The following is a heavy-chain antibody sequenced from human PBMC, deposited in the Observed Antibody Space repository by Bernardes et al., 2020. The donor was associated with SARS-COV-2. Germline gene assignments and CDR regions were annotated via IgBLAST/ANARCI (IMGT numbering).Heavy chain of an antibody. V-gene: IGHV4-4*02. D-gene: IGHD1-26*01. CDR1: GASISSSNW. Sequence: SETLSLTCAVSGASISSSNWWTWVRQPPGKGLEWIGEIYHSGSTHYNPSLKSRVIISADKSKNQFSLKLSSVTAADTAIYYCANSFLDYSESKGSFWGQGILVTVSS. CDR3: ANSFLDYSESKGSF. J-gene: IGHJ4*02. CDR2: IYHSGST.